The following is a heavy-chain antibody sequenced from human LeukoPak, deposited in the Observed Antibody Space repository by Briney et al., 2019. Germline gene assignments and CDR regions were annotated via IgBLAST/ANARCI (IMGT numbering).Heavy chain of an antibody. CDR3: TQYCSGGSCYSRDAFDI. D-gene: IGHD2-15*01. CDR1: GFTFSNAW. Sequence: GGSLRLSCAASGFTFSNAWMSWVRQAPGKGLEWVGFIRSKAYGGTTEYAASVKGRFTISRDDSKSIAYLQMNSLKTEDTAVYYCTQYCSGGSCYSRDAFDIWGQGTMVTVSS. V-gene: IGHV3-49*04. J-gene: IGHJ3*02. CDR2: IRSKAYGGTT.